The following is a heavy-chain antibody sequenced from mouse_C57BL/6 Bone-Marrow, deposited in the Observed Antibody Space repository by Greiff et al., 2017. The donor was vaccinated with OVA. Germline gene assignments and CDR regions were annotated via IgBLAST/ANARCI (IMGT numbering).Heavy chain of an antibody. D-gene: IGHD1-1*01. J-gene: IGHJ2*01. CDR2: INPNYGTT. V-gene: IGHV1-39*01. Sequence: VHVKQSGPELVKPGASVKISCKASGYSFTDYNMNWVKQSNGKSLEWIGVINPNYGTTSYNQKFKGKATLTVDQSSSTAYMQLNSLTSEDSAVYYCARWGITTVVGEEDYWGQGTTLTVSS. CDR3: ARWGITTVVGEEDY. CDR1: GYSFTDYN.